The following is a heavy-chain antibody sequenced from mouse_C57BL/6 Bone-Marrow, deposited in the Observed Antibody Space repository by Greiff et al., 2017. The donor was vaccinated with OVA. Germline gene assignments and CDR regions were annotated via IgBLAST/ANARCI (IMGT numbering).Heavy chain of an antibody. CDR3: TTGGSSWDY. CDR2: IDPEDGDT. Sequence: VQLQQSGAVLVRPGASVKLSCPASGFNINDYYMHWVKQRPEQGLEWIGRIDPEDGDTAYAPKFQGKATMTADTSSNTAYRPLSSLTSEDTAVDYYTTGGSSWDYWGQGTTLTVSS. D-gene: IGHD1-1*01. J-gene: IGHJ2*01. V-gene: IGHV14-1*01. CDR1: GFNINDYY.